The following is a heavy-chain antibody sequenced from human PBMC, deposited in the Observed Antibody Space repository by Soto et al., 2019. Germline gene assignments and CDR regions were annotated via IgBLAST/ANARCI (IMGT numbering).Heavy chain of an antibody. CDR1: GGSISSGGYY. CDR3: ARHLPRDGYNPVV. V-gene: IGHV4-31*03. Sequence: SETLSLTCTVSGGSISSGGYYWSWIRQHPGKGLEWIGYIYYSGSTYYNPSLKSRVTISVDTSKNQFSLKLSSVTAADTAVYYCARHLPRDGYNPVVWGQGTLVTVS. D-gene: IGHD5-12*01. J-gene: IGHJ4*02. CDR2: IYYSGST.